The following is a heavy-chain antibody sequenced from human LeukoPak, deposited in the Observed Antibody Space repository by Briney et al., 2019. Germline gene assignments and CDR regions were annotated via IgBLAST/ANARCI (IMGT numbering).Heavy chain of an antibody. CDR2: IYSDSST. CDR3: ARGPDYYDSSGYWDY. D-gene: IGHD3-22*01. J-gene: IGHJ4*02. Sequence: PGGSLRLSCAASEFIGDYYMSWIRQAPGKGLEWVSVIYSDSSTYYADSVKGRFTISRDNSKNKLYLQVNSLRAEDTAVYYCARGPDYYDSSGYWDYWGQGTLVTVSS. CDR1: EFIGDYY. V-gene: IGHV3-53*01.